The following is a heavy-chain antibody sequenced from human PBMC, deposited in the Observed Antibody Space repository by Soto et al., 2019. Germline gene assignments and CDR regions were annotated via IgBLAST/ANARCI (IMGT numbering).Heavy chain of an antibody. D-gene: IGHD6-25*01. V-gene: IGHV1-69*01. CDR2: IIPIFGIK. J-gene: IGHJ4*02. CDR1: GGTFNTYA. CDR3: AKEAEDH. Sequence: QMQLVQSGAEVKARGSSVKISCKTSGGTFNTYALTWVRQAPGQGLEWIGGIIPIFGIKNVSQRFQCRVTITADESLTTSYMEMTSLRSDDTAVYYCAKEAEDHWGQGTVVTVSS.